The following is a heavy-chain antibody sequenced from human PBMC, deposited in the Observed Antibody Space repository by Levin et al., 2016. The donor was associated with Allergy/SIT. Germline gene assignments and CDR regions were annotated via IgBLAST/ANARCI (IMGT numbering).Heavy chain of an antibody. D-gene: IGHD3-22*01. Sequence: GESLKISCAASGFTFSSYAMHWVRQAPGKGLEWVAVISYDGSNKYYADSVKGRFTISRDNSKNTLYLQMNSLRAEDTAVYYCAREGPDDSSGYYAYPIDYWGQGTLVTVSS. CDR3: AREGPDDSSGYYAYPIDY. CDR2: ISYDGSNK. V-gene: IGHV3-30-3*01. J-gene: IGHJ4*02. CDR1: GFTFSSYA.